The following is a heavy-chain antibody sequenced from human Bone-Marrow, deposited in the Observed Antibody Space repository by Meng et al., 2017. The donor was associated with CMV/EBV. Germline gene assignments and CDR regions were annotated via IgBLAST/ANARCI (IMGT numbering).Heavy chain of an antibody. J-gene: IGHJ6*01. Sequence: GESLKISCAASGFTFSSYWMHWVRQAPGKGLVWVSRINSDGSSTSYADSVKGRFTISRDNAKNTLYLQMNSLRAEDTAVYYCASLRFGEPPLYYYGMDVWGQGTTVTVSS. CDR3: ASLRFGEPPLYYYGMDV. CDR1: GFTFSSYW. D-gene: IGHD3-10*01. CDR2: INSDGSST. V-gene: IGHV3-74*01.